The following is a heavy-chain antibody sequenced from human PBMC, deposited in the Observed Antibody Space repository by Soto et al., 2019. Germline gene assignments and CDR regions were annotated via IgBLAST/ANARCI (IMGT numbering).Heavy chain of an antibody. CDR1: GGSISSSSYD. Sequence: PSETLSLTCTVSGGSISSSSYDWGWIRQPPGKGLEWIGSIYYSGSTYYNPSLKSRVTISVDTSKNQFSLKLSSVTAADTAVYYCARHTPAISISDHWGQGTLVTVS. V-gene: IGHV4-39*01. D-gene: IGHD2-15*01. CDR3: ARHTPAISISDH. J-gene: IGHJ4*02. CDR2: IYYSGST.